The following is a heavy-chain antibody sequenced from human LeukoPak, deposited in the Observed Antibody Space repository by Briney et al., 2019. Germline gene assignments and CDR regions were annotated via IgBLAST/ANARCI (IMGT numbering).Heavy chain of an antibody. CDR1: GFTFSTYA. CDR2: ISGSGGSGGT. D-gene: IGHD4-17*01. CDR3: ARDRPDYGDPLDY. J-gene: IGHJ4*02. Sequence: GGSLRLSCAASGFTFSTYAMSWVRQAPGKGLEWVSAISGSGGSGGTYYADSVKGRFTISRDNAKNTLYLQMNGLRAEDTAVYYCARDRPDYGDPLDYWGQGTLVTVSS. V-gene: IGHV3-23*01.